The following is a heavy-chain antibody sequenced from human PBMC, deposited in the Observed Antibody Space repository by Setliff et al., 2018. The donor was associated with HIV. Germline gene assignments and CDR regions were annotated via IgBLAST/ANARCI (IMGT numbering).Heavy chain of an antibody. CDR3: ASRIYYYDESRVLREEGFVP. CDR2: IFYSGSA. J-gene: IGHJ5*02. Sequence: SETLSLTCTVSGYSISSGYYWGWIRQPPGKGLEWIGSIFYSGSANYNPSLTSPVTISVDTSKNQFSLKLTSVTAADTAMYYCASRIYYYDESRVLREEGFVPWGQGTLVTVSS. V-gene: IGHV4-38-2*02. D-gene: IGHD3-22*01. CDR1: GYSISSGYY.